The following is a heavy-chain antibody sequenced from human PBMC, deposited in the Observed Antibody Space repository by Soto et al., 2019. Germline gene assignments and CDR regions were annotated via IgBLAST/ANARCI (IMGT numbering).Heavy chain of an antibody. D-gene: IGHD6-19*01. CDR1: GFTFSSYG. CDR3: AREVAGFYYYYYYGMDV. J-gene: IGHJ6*02. Sequence: GGSLRLSCAASGFTFSSYGMHWVRQAPGKGLEWVAVIWYDGSNKYYADSVKGRFTISRDNSKNTLYLQMNSLRAEDTAVYYCAREVAGFYYYYYYGMDVWGQGTTVTVSS. V-gene: IGHV3-33*01. CDR2: IWYDGSNK.